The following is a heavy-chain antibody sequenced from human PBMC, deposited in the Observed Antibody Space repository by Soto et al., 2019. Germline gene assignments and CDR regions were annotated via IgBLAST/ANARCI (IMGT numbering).Heavy chain of an antibody. CDR3: ARVGRVSSSWRITYFDY. J-gene: IGHJ4*02. D-gene: IGHD6-13*01. CDR1: GYTFTGYY. Sequence: QVPLVQSGAEVKKPGASVKVSCKASGYTFTGYYMHWVRQAPGQGLEWMGWINPNSGGTNYAQMFQGWVTMTRDTSISTAYMDLSRLRSDDTAVYYCARVGRVSSSWRITYFDYWGQGTLVTVSS. V-gene: IGHV1-2*04. CDR2: INPNSGGT.